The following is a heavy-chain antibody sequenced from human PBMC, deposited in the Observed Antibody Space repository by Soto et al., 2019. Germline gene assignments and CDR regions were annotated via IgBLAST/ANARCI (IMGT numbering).Heavy chain of an antibody. D-gene: IGHD6-19*01. J-gene: IGHJ6*01. CDR3: AREIGSGWYRAYYYGMDV. CDR2: MNPNSGNT. V-gene: IGHV1-8*01. CDR1: GYTFTSYD. Sequence: QVQLVQSGAEVKKPGASVKVSCKASGYTFTSYDINWVRQATGQGLEWMGWMNPNSGNTGYAQKXQGRVTMTRNXXIXTXXMELSRLSSEDTAVYYCAREIGSGWYRAYYYGMDVWGQGTTVTVSS.